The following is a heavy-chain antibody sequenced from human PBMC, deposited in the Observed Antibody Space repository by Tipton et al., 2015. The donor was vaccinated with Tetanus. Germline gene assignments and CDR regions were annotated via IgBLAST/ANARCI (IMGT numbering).Heavy chain of an antibody. CDR2: ISTYNGNT. CDR3: ARGGSHFDY. D-gene: IGHD3-16*01. J-gene: IGHJ4*02. CDR1: GYTFTSYG. Sequence: QSGAEVKKPGASVKVSCKASGYTFTSYGISWARQAPGQGLEWMGWISTYNGNTNYVQKFQGRVTMTTDTSTNTAYMELRSLRSDAAAVYSCARGGSHFDYWGQGTLVTVSS. V-gene: IGHV1-18*01.